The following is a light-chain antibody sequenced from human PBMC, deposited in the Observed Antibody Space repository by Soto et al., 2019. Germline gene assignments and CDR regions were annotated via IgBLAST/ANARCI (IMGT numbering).Light chain of an antibody. CDR2: GAS. CDR1: QSVSSSY. CDR3: RQYGSSHT. Sequence: EIVLTQSPGTLSLSPGERATLSCRASQSVSSSYLAWYQQKPGQAPRLLIYGASSRATGIPDRFSGSGSGTDFPLTIRRLEPEDFAVYYCRQYGSSHTVGQGTKLEIK. J-gene: IGKJ2*01. V-gene: IGKV3-20*01.